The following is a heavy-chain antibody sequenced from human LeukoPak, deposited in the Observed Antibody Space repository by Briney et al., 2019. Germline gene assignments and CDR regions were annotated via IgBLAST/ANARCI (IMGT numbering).Heavy chain of an antibody. CDR3: ARASGPFDY. CDR1: GFTFRDYT. V-gene: IGHV3-30-3*01. J-gene: IGHJ4*02. CDR2: ISPYGSQK. Sequence: GRSLRLSCAVSGFTFRDYTFHWVRQAPDKGLEWVAVISPYGSQKWYADSVKGRFTISRDDSKNTLYLQMNSLRAEDTALYFCARASGPFDYWGQGTLVTVSS.